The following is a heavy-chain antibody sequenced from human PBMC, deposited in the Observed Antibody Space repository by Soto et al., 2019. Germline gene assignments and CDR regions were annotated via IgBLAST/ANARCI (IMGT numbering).Heavy chain of an antibody. CDR3: ASAMTAYCGGDCYSGDAFDI. D-gene: IGHD2-21*02. V-gene: IGHV4-30-4*01. Sequence: SETLSLTCTVSGGSISSGDYYWSWIRQPPGKGLEWIGYIYYSGSTYYNPSLKSRVTISVDTSKNQFSLKLSSVTAADTAVYYCASAMTAYCGGDCYSGDAFDIWGQGTMVTVSS. CDR2: IYYSGST. J-gene: IGHJ3*02. CDR1: GGSISSGDYY.